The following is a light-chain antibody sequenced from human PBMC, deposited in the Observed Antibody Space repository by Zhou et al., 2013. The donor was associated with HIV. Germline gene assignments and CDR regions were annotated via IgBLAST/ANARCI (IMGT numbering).Light chain of an antibody. CDR1: QTISNY. CDR3: QQYHSYSIT. CDR2: AAS. Sequence: DVQMTQSPSSLSASIGDRVTVTCRASQTISNYLNWYHQKPGKAPKLLIFAASSLQSGVPSRFSGSGSGTEFTLTISSLQPDDFATYYCQQYHSYSITFGQGTRLEIK. J-gene: IGKJ5*01. V-gene: IGKV1-39*01.